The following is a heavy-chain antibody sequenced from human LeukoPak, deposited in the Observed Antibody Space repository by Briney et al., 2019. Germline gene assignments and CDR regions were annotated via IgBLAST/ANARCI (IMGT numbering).Heavy chain of an antibody. V-gene: IGHV1-69*04. CDR3: ARGEDGYIIDY. Sequence: SVKVSCKASGGTFSSYAISWVRQAPGQGLEWMGRIIPIFGIANYAQKFQGRVTITADKSTSTAYMELSSLRSEDTAVYYCARGEDGYIIDYWGKGTLVTVSS. D-gene: IGHD5-24*01. J-gene: IGHJ4*02. CDR2: IIPIFGIA. CDR1: GGTFSSYA.